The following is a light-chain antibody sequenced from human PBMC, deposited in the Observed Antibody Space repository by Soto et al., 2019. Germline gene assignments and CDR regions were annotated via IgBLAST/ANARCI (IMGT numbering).Light chain of an antibody. CDR2: AAS. J-gene: IGKJ2*01. CDR3: QHYSSYPHT. Sequence: DIQMTQSPSSLSASVGDRVTITCRASQGIASYLAWFQQKPGKAPKSLIYAASRLQGGVPSKFSGSRSGTDFTPTISSLQPEDSATYYCQHYSSYPHTFGQGTKLEIK. V-gene: IGKV1-16*02. CDR1: QGIASY.